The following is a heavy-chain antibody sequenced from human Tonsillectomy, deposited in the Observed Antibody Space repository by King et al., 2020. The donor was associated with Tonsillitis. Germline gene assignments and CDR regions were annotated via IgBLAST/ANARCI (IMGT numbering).Heavy chain of an antibody. J-gene: IGHJ6*02. CDR1: GYTFTGYY. D-gene: IGHD2-15*01. CDR2: INPNSGGT. CDR3: ARAGNAYCSGASCFPVNYYGLDV. Sequence: QLVQSGAEVKKPGASVKVSCKASGYTFTGYYMHWVRQAPGQGLEWMGWINPNSGGTNYAQNFQGRVTMTRDTSISTAYMELSRLRSDDTAVYYCARAGNAYCSGASCFPVNYYGLDVWGQGTTVTVSS. V-gene: IGHV1-2*02.